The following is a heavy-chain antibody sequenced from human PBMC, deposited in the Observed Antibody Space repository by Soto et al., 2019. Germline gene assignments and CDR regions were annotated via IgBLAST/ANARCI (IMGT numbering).Heavy chain of an antibody. CDR3: ARGGLRYCSRTSCPNLDY. V-gene: IGHV1-18*01. CDR1: GYTFTSYG. Sequence: ASVKVSCKASGYTFTSYGISWVRQAPGQGLEWMGWISAYNGNTNYAQKLQGRVTMTTDTSTSTAYMELRSLRSDDTAVYYCARGGLRYCSRTSCPNLDYWGQGTLVTVSS. J-gene: IGHJ4*02. D-gene: IGHD2-2*01. CDR2: ISAYNGNT.